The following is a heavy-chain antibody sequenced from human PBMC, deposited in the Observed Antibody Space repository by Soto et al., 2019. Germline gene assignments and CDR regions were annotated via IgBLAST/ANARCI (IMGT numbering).Heavy chain of an antibody. J-gene: IGHJ6*02. Sequence: GESLKISCKGSGYSFTSYWISWVRQMPGKGLEWMGRIDPSDSYTNYSPSFQGHVTISADKSISTAYLQWSSLKASDTAMYYCARVYPIVVVPAAIEYYYYGMDVWGQGTTVTVSS. V-gene: IGHV5-10-1*01. CDR3: ARVYPIVVVPAAIEYYYYGMDV. D-gene: IGHD2-2*02. CDR1: GYSFTSYW. CDR2: IDPSDSYT.